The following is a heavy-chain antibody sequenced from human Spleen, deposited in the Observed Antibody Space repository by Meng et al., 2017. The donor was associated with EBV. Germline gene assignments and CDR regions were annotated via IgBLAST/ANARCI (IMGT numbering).Heavy chain of an antibody. J-gene: IGHJ4*02. CDR1: GDTFTSYG. V-gene: IGHV1-18*01. D-gene: IGHD2-8*02. Sequence: QVQLVQSGGEVKKPGASVKVSCQASGDTFTSYGISWVRQAPGQGLEWMGWISTYNGNTNYAQKLQGRVTMTTDTSTNTVYMELRSLKSDDTAVYFCATSGVLKSSFLAHWGQGTLVTVSS. CDR3: ATSGVLKSSFLAH. CDR2: ISTYNGNT.